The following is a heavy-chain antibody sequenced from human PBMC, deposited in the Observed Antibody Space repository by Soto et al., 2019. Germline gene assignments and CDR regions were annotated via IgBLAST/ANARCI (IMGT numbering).Heavy chain of an antibody. CDR2: IWYDGSNK. J-gene: IGHJ6*02. D-gene: IGHD3-16*01. CDR3: ARDFAIGAYVSGMDV. Sequence: GGSLRLSCAASGFTFSSYGMHWVRQAPGKGLEWVAVIWYDGSNKYYADSVKGRFTISRDNSKNTLYLQMNSLRAEDTAVYYCARDFAIGAYVSGMDVWGQGTTVTVSS. V-gene: IGHV3-33*01. CDR1: GFTFSSYG.